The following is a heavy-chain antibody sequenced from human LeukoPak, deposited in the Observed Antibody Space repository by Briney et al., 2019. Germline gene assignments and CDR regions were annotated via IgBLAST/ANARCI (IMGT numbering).Heavy chain of an antibody. Sequence: GRSLRLSCAASGLTFSSYPMHWVRQAPGKGLEWVAVISYDGSEKHYADPVKGRFTISRDNSKNTLYLQMNSLRAEDTAVYYCARDQGGYTYGYLFDSWGQGTQVTVSS. CDR3: ARDQGGYTYGYLFDS. D-gene: IGHD5-18*01. V-gene: IGHV3-30-3*01. CDR2: ISYDGSEK. J-gene: IGHJ4*02. CDR1: GLTFSSYP.